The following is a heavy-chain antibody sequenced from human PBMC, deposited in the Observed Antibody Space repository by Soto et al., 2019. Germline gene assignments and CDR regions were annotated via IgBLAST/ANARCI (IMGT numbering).Heavy chain of an antibody. D-gene: IGHD3-16*02. J-gene: IGHJ4*02. Sequence: QVQLVESGGGVVQPGRSLRLSCAASGFTFSSYAMHWVRQAPGKGLEWVAIMSYDGNNQYYADSVKGRFTLSRDNFNNTLRLQMNSLRAEDTAVYYCAKGLGELSPESFDYWGQGILVTVSS. CDR3: AKGLGELSPESFDY. CDR2: MSYDGNNQ. V-gene: IGHV3-30*18. CDR1: GFTFSSYA.